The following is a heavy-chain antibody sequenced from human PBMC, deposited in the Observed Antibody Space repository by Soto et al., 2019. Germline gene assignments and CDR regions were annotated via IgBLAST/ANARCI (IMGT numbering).Heavy chain of an antibody. CDR3: ARERTGTTSMDG. CDR2: MNPNSGNT. Sequence: QVQLVQSGAEVKKPGASVKVSCKASGYTFTSYDINWVRQATGQGLEWMGWMNPNSGNTGYAQKFQGRVTMTRNTSISTAYRELSSLRSVDTAVFYSARERTGTTSMDGSGQGTTVTVSS. CDR1: GYTFTSYD. D-gene: IGHD1-1*01. V-gene: IGHV1-8*01. J-gene: IGHJ6*02.